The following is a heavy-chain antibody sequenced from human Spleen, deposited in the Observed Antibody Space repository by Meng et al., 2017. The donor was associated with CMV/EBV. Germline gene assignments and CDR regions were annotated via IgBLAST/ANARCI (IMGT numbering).Heavy chain of an antibody. Sequence: GESLKISCAASGFTVSSNYMSWVRQAPGKGLEWVSVIYSGGSTYYADSVKGRFTISRDNSKNTLYLQMNSLRAEDTAVYYCARDSATVNHYYYYGMDVWGQGTTVTVSS. CDR3: ARDSATVNHYYYYGMDV. CDR2: IYSGGST. D-gene: IGHD4-17*01. CDR1: GFTVSSNY. J-gene: IGHJ6*02. V-gene: IGHV3-53*01.